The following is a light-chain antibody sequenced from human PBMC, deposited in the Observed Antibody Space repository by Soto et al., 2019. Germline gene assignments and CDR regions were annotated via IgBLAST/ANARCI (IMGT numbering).Light chain of an antibody. J-gene: IGLJ2*01. Sequence: QSVLTQPPSASGTPGQMVTISCSGSSSNIGSNTVNWYQQLPGMAPKLLIYSNSQRPSGVPDRFSDSKSGTSASLAISGLQSEDEADYYCAAWDDSLRGLEFGGGTKVTVL. CDR2: SNS. V-gene: IGLV1-44*01. CDR3: AAWDDSLRGLE. CDR1: SSNIGSNT.